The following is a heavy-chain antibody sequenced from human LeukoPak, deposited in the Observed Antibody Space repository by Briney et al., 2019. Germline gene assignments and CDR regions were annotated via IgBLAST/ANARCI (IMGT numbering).Heavy chain of an antibody. CDR2: ISSSSSYI. V-gene: IGHV3-21*01. Sequence: GGSLRLSCAASGFTFSSYSMNWVRQAPGKGLEWVSSISSSSSYIYYADSVRGRFTISRDNAKNSLYLQMNSLRAEDTAVYYCARDKRSGSLSHDYWGQGTLVTVSS. CDR3: ARDKRSGSLSHDY. CDR1: GFTFSSYS. J-gene: IGHJ4*02. D-gene: IGHD1-26*01.